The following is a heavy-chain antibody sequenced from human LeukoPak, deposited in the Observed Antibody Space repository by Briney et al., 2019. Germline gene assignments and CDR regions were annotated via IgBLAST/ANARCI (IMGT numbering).Heavy chain of an antibody. CDR1: GGSISSSGYY. Sequence: SEALSLTCTVSGGSISSSGYYWSWIRQPPGKGLEWIGYIYHSGSTYYNPSLKSRVTISVDRSKNQFSLKLSSVTAADTAVYYCARVGYSSGWTVDYWGQGTLVTVSS. CDR3: ARVGYSSGWTVDY. V-gene: IGHV4-30-2*01. J-gene: IGHJ4*02. D-gene: IGHD6-19*01. CDR2: IYHSGST.